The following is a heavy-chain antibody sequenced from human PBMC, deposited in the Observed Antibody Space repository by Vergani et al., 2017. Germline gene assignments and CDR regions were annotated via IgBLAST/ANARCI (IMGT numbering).Heavy chain of an antibody. CDR1: GFTFNQYC. D-gene: IGHD1-14*01. CDR2: TWYDGNNK. J-gene: IGHJ5*02. Sequence: QVQLVESGGGVVQPGRSLILSCAASGFTFNQYCMHWVRQAPGKGLEWVAVTWYDGNNKQYADSVKGRFTISRDNSKSTMYLQMNSLRDEDTGVYYCARDLRLLYNRFDPWGQGTLVTVSS. CDR3: ARDLRLLYNRFDP. V-gene: IGHV3-33*01.